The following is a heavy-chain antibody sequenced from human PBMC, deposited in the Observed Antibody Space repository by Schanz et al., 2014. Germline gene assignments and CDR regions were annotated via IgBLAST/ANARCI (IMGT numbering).Heavy chain of an antibody. CDR1: GFTFRSYA. J-gene: IGHJ5*02. Sequence: EVQLVESGGGLVQPGGSLRLSCAASGFTFRSYAMHWVRQAPGKGLEWVSSISGSSSYKSYADSVKGRVTISRDNAKNSQILRINSPTDEDTAYYYDAEAAPAAAYRDAWGQGTLVTVSS. CDR2: ISGSSSYK. D-gene: IGHD2-2*01. V-gene: IGHV3-21*01. CDR3: AEAAPAAAYRDA.